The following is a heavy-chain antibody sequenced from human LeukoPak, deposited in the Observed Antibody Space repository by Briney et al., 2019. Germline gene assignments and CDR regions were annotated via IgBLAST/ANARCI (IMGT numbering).Heavy chain of an antibody. CDR3: AKDGYDSSGYYGYFDY. CDR2: ICGSGGRT. D-gene: IGHD3-22*01. CDR1: GFTFSSYA. V-gene: IGHV3-23*01. Sequence: QTGGSLRLSCAASGFTFSSYAMCWVRQARGGGMACVSAICGSGGRTYYADSVKGRFTTSRDNSKNTLYLQMNSLRAEDTAVYYCAKDGYDSSGYYGYFDYWGQGTLVTVSS. J-gene: IGHJ4*02.